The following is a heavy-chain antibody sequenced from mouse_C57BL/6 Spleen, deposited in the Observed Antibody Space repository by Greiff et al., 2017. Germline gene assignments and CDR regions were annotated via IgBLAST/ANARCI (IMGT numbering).Heavy chain of an antibody. Sequence: VQLQQPGAELVKPGASVKLSCKASGYTFTSYWMHWVKQRPGQGLEWIGMIHPNSGSTNYNEKFKSKATLTVDKSSSTAYMQLSSLTSEDSAVYYCARPSSTTSEDYFDYWGQGTTLTVSS. CDR1: GYTFTSYW. D-gene: IGHD1-1*01. V-gene: IGHV1-64*01. CDR2: IHPNSGST. J-gene: IGHJ2*01. CDR3: ARPSSTTSEDYFDY.